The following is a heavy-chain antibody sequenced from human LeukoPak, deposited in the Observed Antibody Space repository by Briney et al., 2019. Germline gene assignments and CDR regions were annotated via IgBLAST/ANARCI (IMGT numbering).Heavy chain of an antibody. D-gene: IGHD2-15*01. CDR3: ARGGYDRDIVVVVAATYPLTY. J-gene: IGHJ4*02. CDR2: IYRGGST. CDR1: GLTVSSNY. V-gene: IGHV3-66*01. Sequence: GGSLRLSCAASGLTVSSNYMSWVRQAPGKGLEWVSVIYRGGSTYYADSVKGRFTISRDNSKNSLYLQMNSLRAEDTAVYYCARGGYDRDIVVVVAATYPLTYWGQGTLVTVSS.